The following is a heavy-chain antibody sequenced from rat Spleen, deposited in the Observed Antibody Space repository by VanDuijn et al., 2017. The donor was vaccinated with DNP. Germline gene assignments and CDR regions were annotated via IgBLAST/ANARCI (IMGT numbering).Heavy chain of an antibody. CDR2: INTDGGNT. Sequence: EVQLMETGGGLVQPGRSLKLSCAASGFTFSSYWMYWIRQAPGKGLEWVASINTDGGNTYYPDSVKGRFTISRDNAENTVYLQMNSLRSEDTATYYCTRGGTYYFDYWGQGVLVTVSS. J-gene: IGHJ2*01. CDR1: GFTFSSYW. V-gene: IGHV5-58*01. CDR3: TRGGTYYFDY. D-gene: IGHD4-3*01.